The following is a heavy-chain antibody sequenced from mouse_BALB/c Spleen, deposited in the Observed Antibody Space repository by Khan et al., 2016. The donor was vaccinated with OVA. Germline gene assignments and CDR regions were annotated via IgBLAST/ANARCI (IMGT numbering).Heavy chain of an antibody. CDR1: GYTFTDYA. CDR3: ARGGFAPYPLDY. V-gene: IGHV1S137*01. J-gene: IGHJ4*01. CDR2: ISTYYGDA. Sequence: QVQLKQSGAELVRPGVSVKISCKGSGYTFTDYAMHWVKQSHAKSLEWIGVISTYYGDANYNQQFKGKATMTVDKSSNTAYMDLARLTSEDSAIYYCARGGFAPYPLDYWGQGTSVTVSS.